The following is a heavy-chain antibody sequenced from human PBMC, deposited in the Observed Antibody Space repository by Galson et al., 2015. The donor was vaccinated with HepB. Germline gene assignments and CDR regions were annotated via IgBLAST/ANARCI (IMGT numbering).Heavy chain of an antibody. CDR1: GYTFTTYG. CDR2: ISAYNGDT. V-gene: IGHV1-18*01. CDR3: ARDPLGAPFDY. J-gene: IGHJ4*02. Sequence: SVKVSCKASGYTFTTYGVSWVRQAPGQGLEWMGWISAYNGDTNYAQKLQGRVTMTTDTSTSTAYMELRSLTSDDTAMYYCARDPLGAPFDYWGQGTLVTVSS. D-gene: IGHD1-26*01.